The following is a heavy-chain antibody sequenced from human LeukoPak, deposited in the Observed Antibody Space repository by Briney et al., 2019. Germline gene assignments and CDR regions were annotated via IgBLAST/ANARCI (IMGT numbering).Heavy chain of an antibody. J-gene: IGHJ5*02. D-gene: IGHD1-26*01. Sequence: ASVKVSCKGYGYTFINHDIDWVRHAAGQGLEWRGWMNSNSGNTGYAQKFQGRVTFTRDTSISTAYMELYSLTSDDTAVYYCARGSGSHGRDWLDPWGQGTLVTVSS. V-gene: IGHV1-8*03. CDR1: GYTFINHD. CDR3: ARGSGSHGRDWLDP. CDR2: MNSNSGNT.